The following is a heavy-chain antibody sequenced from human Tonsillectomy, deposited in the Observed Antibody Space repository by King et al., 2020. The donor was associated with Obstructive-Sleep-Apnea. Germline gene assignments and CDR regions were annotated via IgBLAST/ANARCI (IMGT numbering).Heavy chain of an antibody. CDR1: GCTFSSYA. CDR3: AKAWSSSWVFDY. V-gene: IGHV3-23*04. CDR2: ISGSGGST. Sequence: VQLVESGGGLVQPGGSLRLSCAASGCTFSSYAMSWVRQEPGKGLEWVSAISGSGGSTYYADAVKGRFTISRDNSNNTRYLQVNSLRAEDTAVYYCAKAWSSSWVFDYWGQGTLVTVSS. J-gene: IGHJ4*02. D-gene: IGHD6-13*01.